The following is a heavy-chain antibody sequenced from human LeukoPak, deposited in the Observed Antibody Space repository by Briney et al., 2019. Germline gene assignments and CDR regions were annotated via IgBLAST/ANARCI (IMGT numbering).Heavy chain of an antibody. D-gene: IGHD5-24*01. CDR1: GFTFSSYA. J-gene: IGHJ4*02. CDR3: AKGSVRGDGYMYYFDY. V-gene: IGHV3-23*01. Sequence: PGGSLRLSCAASGFTFSSYAMSWVRQAPGKGLEWVSAISGSGGSTYYADSVKGRFTISRDNSKNTLYLQMNSLRAEDTAVYYCAKGSVRGDGYMYYFDYWGQGTLVTVSS. CDR2: ISGSGGST.